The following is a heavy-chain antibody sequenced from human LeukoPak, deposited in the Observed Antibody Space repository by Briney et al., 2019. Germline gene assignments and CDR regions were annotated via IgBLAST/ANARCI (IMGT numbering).Heavy chain of an antibody. V-gene: IGHV4-30-4*01. CDR2: IYYSGST. CDR1: GGSISSGDYY. J-gene: IGHJ3*02. Sequence: SETLSLTCTVSGGSISSGDYYWSWIRQPPGKGLEWIGYIYYSGSTYYNPSLKSRVTISVDTPKNQFSLKLSSVTAADTAVYYCARENRGYGDYEGFGFDIWGQGTMVTVSS. D-gene: IGHD4-17*01. CDR3: ARENRGYGDYEGFGFDI.